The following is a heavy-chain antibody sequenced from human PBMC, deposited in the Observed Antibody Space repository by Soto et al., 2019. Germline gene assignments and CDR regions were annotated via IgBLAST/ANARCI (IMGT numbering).Heavy chain of an antibody. CDR1: GGSFSGYY. CDR2: INHSGST. V-gene: IGHV4-34*01. D-gene: IGHD3-22*01. J-gene: IGHJ4*02. Sequence: QVQLQQWGAGLLKPSETLSLTCAVYGGSFSGYYWSWIRQPPGKGLEWIGEINHSGSTNYNPSLKSRVTISVDTSKNQFSLKLSSVTAADTAVYYCAREGLWDSSGYFYWGQGTLVTVSS. CDR3: AREGLWDSSGYFY.